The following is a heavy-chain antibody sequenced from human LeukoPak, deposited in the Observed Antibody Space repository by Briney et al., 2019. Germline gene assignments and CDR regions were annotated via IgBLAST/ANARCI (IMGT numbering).Heavy chain of an antibody. CDR3: AREFSDYGDYVLYYFDY. V-gene: IGHV3-23*01. D-gene: IGHD4-17*01. CDR1: GFTFSIYD. CDR2: IDRGVGNT. Sequence: PGGSLRLSCAASGFTFSIYDLSWVRQAPGKGLECVSAIDRGVGNTYYADSVKGRFTISRDNSKNTLYLQMNSLRAEDTAVYYCAREFSDYGDYVLYYFDYWGQGTLVTVSS. J-gene: IGHJ4*02.